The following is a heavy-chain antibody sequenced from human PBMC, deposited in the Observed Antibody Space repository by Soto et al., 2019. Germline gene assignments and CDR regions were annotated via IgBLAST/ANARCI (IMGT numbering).Heavy chain of an antibody. J-gene: IGHJ4*02. CDR1: GYTFTSYG. V-gene: IGHV1-18*01. CDR3: ASGWFGEFVYYFDY. D-gene: IGHD3-10*01. Sequence: QVQLVQSGAEVEKPGASVKVSCKASGYTFTSYGISWVRQATGQGLEWMGWISVYNGNTNYAQKLQGRVTMTTDTSTSTAYMELRILRSDDTAVYYCASGWFGEFVYYFDYWGQGTLVTVSS. CDR2: ISVYNGNT.